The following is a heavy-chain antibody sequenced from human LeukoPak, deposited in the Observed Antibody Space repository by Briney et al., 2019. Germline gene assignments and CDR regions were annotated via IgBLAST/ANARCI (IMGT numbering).Heavy chain of an antibody. CDR2: ISGSGGTT. D-gene: IGHD3-22*01. CDR1: GITLSNYG. J-gene: IGHJ4*02. CDR3: AKRGVVIRVILVGFHREAYYFDS. Sequence: GGSLRLSCAVSGITLSNYGMSWARQAPGKGLEWVAGISGSGGTTNYADSVKGRFTISRDNPKNTLYLQMNSLRAEDTAVYFCAKRGVVIRVILVGFHREAYYFDSWGQGALVTVSS. V-gene: IGHV3-23*01.